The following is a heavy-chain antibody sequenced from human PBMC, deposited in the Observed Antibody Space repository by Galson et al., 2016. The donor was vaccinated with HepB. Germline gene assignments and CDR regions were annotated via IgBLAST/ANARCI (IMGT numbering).Heavy chain of an antibody. CDR1: GFTFGHYA. Sequence: SLRLSCAASGFTFGHYAMHWVRQAPGKGLEWVSGISWNSDSIGYADSVKGRFTISRDNAENSLYLQMNSLRAEDTALYHCAKSDCSSTSCFPDYWGQGTLVTVSS. CDR2: ISWNSDSI. CDR3: AKSDCSSTSCFPDY. D-gene: IGHD2-2*01. V-gene: IGHV3-9*01. J-gene: IGHJ4*02.